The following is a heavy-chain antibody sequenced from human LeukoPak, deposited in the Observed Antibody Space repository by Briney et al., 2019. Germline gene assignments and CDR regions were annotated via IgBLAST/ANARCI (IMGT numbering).Heavy chain of an antibody. CDR1: GYTFTGYY. V-gene: IGHV1-2*06. J-gene: IGHJ4*02. CDR2: INPNSGGT. Sequence: SVKVSCKASGYTFTGYYMHWVRQAPGQGLEWMGRINPNSGGTNYAQKFQGRVTMTRDTSISTAYMELSRLRSDDTAVYYCARGPRPRRPATMARELDYWGQGTLVTVSS. CDR3: ARGPRPRRPATMARELDY. D-gene: IGHD3-10*01.